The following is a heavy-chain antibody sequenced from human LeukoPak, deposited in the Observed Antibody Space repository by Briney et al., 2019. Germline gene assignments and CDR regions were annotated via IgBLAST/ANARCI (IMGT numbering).Heavy chain of an antibody. V-gene: IGHV3-23*01. D-gene: IGHD4/OR15-4a*01. J-gene: IGHJ2*01. CDR1: GFTFSSYA. CDR3: AMDPYGADCIWYFDV. CDR2: ISGSGGST. Sequence: GGSLRLSCAASGFTFSSYAMSWVRQAPGKGLEWVSTISGSGGSTYYADSVKGRFTISRDNSKNTFYLQMNSLRVEDTAVFYCAMDPYGADCIWYFDVWGRGTLVTVSS.